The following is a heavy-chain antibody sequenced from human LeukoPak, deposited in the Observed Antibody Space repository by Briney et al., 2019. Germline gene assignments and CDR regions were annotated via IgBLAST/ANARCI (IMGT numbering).Heavy chain of an antibody. D-gene: IGHD2-15*01. CDR3: ARGVVVAALIYYYYGMDV. V-gene: IGHV1-69*01. CDR1: GGTFSSYA. J-gene: IGHJ6*02. Sequence: GSSVKVSCKASGGTFSSYAISWVRQAPGQGLEWMGGIIPIFGTANYAQKFQGRVTITADESTSTAYMELSSLRSEDTAVYYCARGVVVAALIYYYYGMDVWGQGTTVTVSS. CDR2: IIPIFGTA.